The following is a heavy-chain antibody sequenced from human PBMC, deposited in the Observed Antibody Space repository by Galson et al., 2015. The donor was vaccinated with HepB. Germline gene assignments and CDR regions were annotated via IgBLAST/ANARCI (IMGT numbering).Heavy chain of an antibody. CDR2: INPNSGGS. CDR3: ARFTGFDP. J-gene: IGHJ5*02. CDR1: GYTFTVYY. D-gene: IGHD3-16*01. V-gene: IGHV1-2*06. Sequence: SVKVSCKASGYTFTVYYLHWVRQAPRQGLEWMGRINPNSGGSNYAQKFQGRVTMTRDTSISTAYMELRSLRSDDTAVYYCARFTGFDPWGQGTLVTVSS.